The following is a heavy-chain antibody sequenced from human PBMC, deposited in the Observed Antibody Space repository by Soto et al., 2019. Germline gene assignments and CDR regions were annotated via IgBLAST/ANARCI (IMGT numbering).Heavy chain of an antibody. J-gene: IGHJ4*02. CDR3: SRSLDS. CDR2: IKSDGGEK. Sequence: PGGSLRLSCAVSGFISDYWMNWVRQAPGKGLEWVANIKSDGGEKYYVESVKGRFSISRDNAKKTMYLQMSRLTAEDSALYYCSRSLDSWGQGTRVTVSS. CDR1: GFISDYW. V-gene: IGHV3-7*01.